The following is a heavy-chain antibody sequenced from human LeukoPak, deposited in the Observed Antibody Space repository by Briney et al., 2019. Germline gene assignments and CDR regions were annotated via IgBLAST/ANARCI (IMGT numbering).Heavy chain of an antibody. Sequence: SETLSLTCSVSGGYISSYYWSWIRQPPGKGLEWIGCAHKSGSTNNNPSLKSRVTISVDTSKNQFALKLSSVTAADTAVYYCARDRNYDSSGYIDRGFDLWGHGTMVTVSS. V-gene: IGHV4-59*01. D-gene: IGHD3-22*01. CDR1: GGYISSYY. J-gene: IGHJ3*01. CDR3: ARDRNYDSSGYIDRGFDL. CDR2: AHKSGST.